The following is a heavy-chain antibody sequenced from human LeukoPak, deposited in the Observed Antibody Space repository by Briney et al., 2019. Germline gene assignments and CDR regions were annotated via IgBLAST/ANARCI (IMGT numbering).Heavy chain of an antibody. CDR3: ARENYGSGGGDYYFDY. V-gene: IGHV3-74*01. Sequence: GGSLRLSCAASGFTFSRFWMHWVRQAPGKGLVWVSRINDGGSIISYGDPVKGRFTISRDDAKNTLYLQMNSLRAEDTAVYYCARENYGSGGGDYYFDYWGQGTLVTVSS. CDR2: INDGGSII. D-gene: IGHD3-10*01. CDR1: GFTFSRFW. J-gene: IGHJ4*02.